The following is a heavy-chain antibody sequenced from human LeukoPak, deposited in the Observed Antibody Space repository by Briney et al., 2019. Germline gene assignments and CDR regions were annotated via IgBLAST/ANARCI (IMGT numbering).Heavy chain of an antibody. CDR1: GGSFSGYY. CDR2: INHSGST. J-gene: IGHJ6*02. V-gene: IGHV4-34*01. Sequence: PSETLSLTCAVYGGSFSGYYWSWIRQPPVKGLEWIGEINHSGSTNYNPSLKSRVTISVDTSKNQFSLKLSSVTAADTAVYYCARGQRESCSSTSCIYYYGMDVWGQGTTVTVSS. D-gene: IGHD2-2*01. CDR3: ARGQRESCSSTSCIYYYGMDV.